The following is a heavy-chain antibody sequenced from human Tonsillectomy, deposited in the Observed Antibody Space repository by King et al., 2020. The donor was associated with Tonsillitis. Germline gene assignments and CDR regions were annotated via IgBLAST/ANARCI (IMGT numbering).Heavy chain of an antibody. CDR2: ISYDGSNK. Sequence: VQLVESGGGVVQPGRSLRLSCAASGFTFSSYGMHWVRQAPGKGLEWVAVISYDGSNKYYADSVKGRFTISRDNSKNTLYLQMNSLRAEDTAVYYCAKDVHIMVRGVHYYYGMDVWGQGTTVTVSS. CDR3: AKDVHIMVRGVHYYYGMDV. CDR1: GFTFSSYG. J-gene: IGHJ6*02. D-gene: IGHD3-10*01. V-gene: IGHV3-30*18.